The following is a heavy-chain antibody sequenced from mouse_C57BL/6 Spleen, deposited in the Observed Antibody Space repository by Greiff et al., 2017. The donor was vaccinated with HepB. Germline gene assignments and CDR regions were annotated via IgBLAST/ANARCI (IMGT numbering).Heavy chain of an antibody. CDR2: ISSGSSTI. CDR3: ARTDGSSYFDY. D-gene: IGHD1-1*01. J-gene: IGHJ2*01. Sequence: EVQLVESGGGLVKPGGSLKLSCAASGFTFSDYGMHWVRQAPEKGLEWVAYISSGSSTIYYADTVKGRFTISRDNAKNTLFLQMTSLRSEDTAMYYCARTDGSSYFDYWGQGTTLTVSS. CDR1: GFTFSDYG. V-gene: IGHV5-17*01.